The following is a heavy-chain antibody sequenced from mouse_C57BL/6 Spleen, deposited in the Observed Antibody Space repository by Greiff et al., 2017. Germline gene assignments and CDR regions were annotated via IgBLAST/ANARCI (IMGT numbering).Heavy chain of an antibody. CDR1: GYTFTSYW. CDR2: IYPGSGST. CDR3: ARVGYGNYEGGNY. D-gene: IGHD2-10*02. V-gene: IGHV1-55*01. Sequence: QVQLQQPGAELVKPGASVKMSCKASGYTFTSYWITWVKQRPGQGLEWIGDIYPGSGSTNYNEKFKSKATLTVDTSSRTAYMQLSSLTSEDSAVYYCARVGYGNYEGGNYWGQGTTLTVSA. J-gene: IGHJ2*01.